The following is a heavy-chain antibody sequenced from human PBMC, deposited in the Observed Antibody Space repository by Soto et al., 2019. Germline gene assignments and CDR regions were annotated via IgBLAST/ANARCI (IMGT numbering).Heavy chain of an antibody. J-gene: IGHJ4*02. CDR3: ARLRGYDILPGYYRPNDPNNYFDY. D-gene: IGHD3-9*01. CDR2: IYYSGST. CDR1: GGSISSSSYY. Sequence: SETLSLTCTVSGGSISSSSYYWGWIRQPPGKGLEWIGSIYYSGSTYYNPSLKSRVTISVDTSKNQFSLKLSSVTAADTAVYYCARLRGYDILPGYYRPNDPNNYFDYWGQGTLVTVSS. V-gene: IGHV4-39*01.